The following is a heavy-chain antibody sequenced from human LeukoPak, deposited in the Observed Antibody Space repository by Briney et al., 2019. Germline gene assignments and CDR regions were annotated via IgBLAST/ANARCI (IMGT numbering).Heavy chain of an antibody. CDR3: ARVPPRSSGWYFFDY. D-gene: IGHD6-19*01. CDR2: IYYSGST. J-gene: IGHJ4*02. V-gene: IGHV4-59*01. Sequence: PSETLSLTCTVSGGSISSYYWSWIRQPPGKGLEWIGHIYYSGSTNYNPSLKSRVTISVDTSKNQFSLKLNSVTAADTAVYYCARVPPRSSGWYFFDYWGQGTQVTVSS. CDR1: GGSISSYY.